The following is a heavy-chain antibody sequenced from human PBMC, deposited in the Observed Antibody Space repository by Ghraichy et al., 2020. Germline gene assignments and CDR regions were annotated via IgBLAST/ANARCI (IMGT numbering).Heavy chain of an antibody. D-gene: IGHD3-3*01. Sequence: SETLSLTCTVSGGSISSYYWSWIRQPPGKGLEWIGYIYYSGSTNYNPSLKSRVTISVDTSKNQFSLKLSSVTAADTAVYYCARHTYYDFWSGLRNNWFDPWGQGTLVTVSS. V-gene: IGHV4-59*08. J-gene: IGHJ5*02. CDR3: ARHTYYDFWSGLRNNWFDP. CDR2: IYYSGST. CDR1: GGSISSYY.